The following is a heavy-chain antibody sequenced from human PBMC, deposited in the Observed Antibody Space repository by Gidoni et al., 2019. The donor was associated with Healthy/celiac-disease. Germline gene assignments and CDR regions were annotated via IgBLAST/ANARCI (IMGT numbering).Heavy chain of an antibody. D-gene: IGHD2-15*01. CDR1: GFTFSSYA. CDR2: ISGSGGST. V-gene: IGHV3-23*01. CDR3: AIDVVVVAATKYSYYYYGMDV. Sequence: EVQLLESGGGLVQPGGSLRLSCAASGFTFSSYAMSWVRQAPGTGLECVSAISGSGGSTYYADSVKGRFTISRDNSKNTLYLQMNSLRSEDTAVYYCAIDVVVVAATKYSYYYYGMDVWGQGTTVTVSS. J-gene: IGHJ6*02.